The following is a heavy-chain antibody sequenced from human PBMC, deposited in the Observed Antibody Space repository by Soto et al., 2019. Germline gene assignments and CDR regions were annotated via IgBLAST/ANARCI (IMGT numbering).Heavy chain of an antibody. CDR3: ASPYYYDSSGYYYLAFDI. Sequence: SVKVSCKGSGGTFSSYAISWVRQAPGQGLEWMGGIIPIFGTANYAQKFQGRVTITADESTSTAYMELSSLRSEDTAVYYCASPYYYDSSGYYYLAFDIWGQGTMVTVSS. CDR2: IIPIFGTA. CDR1: GGTFSSYA. V-gene: IGHV1-69*13. J-gene: IGHJ3*02. D-gene: IGHD3-22*01.